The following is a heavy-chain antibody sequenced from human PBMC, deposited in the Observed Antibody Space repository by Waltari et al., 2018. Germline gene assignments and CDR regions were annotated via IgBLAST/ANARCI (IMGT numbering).Heavy chain of an antibody. Sequence: QVQLVESGGGVVQPGRSLRLSCAASGFTFSSYALHWVRQAPGKGLEWVAVISYDGSNKYYADSVKGRFTISRDNSKNTLYLQMNSLRAEDTAVYYCARGGGSYNWFDPWGQGTLVTVSS. CDR1: GFTFSSYA. CDR2: ISYDGSNK. J-gene: IGHJ5*02. D-gene: IGHD1-26*01. V-gene: IGHV3-30*01. CDR3: ARGGGSYNWFDP.